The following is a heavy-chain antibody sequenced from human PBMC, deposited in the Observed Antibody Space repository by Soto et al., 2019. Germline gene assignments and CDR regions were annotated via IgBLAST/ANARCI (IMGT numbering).Heavy chain of an antibody. V-gene: IGHV1-3*01. CDR2: INAGNGNT. J-gene: IGHJ2*01. CDR3: ARDRLSSGWYFDL. Sequence: ASVKVSCQASGYTFTSYAMHWVRQAPGQRLEWMGWINAGNGNTKYSQKFQGRVTITRDTSASTAYMELSSLRSEDTAVYYCARDRLSSGWYFDLWGRGTLVTSPQ. CDR1: GYTFTSYA. D-gene: IGHD6-19*01.